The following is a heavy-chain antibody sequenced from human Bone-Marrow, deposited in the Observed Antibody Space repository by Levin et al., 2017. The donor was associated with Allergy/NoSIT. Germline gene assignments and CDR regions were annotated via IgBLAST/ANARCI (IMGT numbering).Heavy chain of an antibody. D-gene: IGHD5-24*01. CDR1: GFSFGDYA. Sequence: PGGSLRLSCTASGFSFGDYAMSWVRQAPGKGLEWVGFIRSKSHGGTTDYVASVKGRFSISRDDFKSIAYLQMNSLKIEDTAVYYCTRRRFGDGGMDAWGQGTTVIVSS. V-gene: IGHV3-49*04. CDR3: TRRRFGDGGMDA. CDR2: IRSKSHGGTT. J-gene: IGHJ6*02.